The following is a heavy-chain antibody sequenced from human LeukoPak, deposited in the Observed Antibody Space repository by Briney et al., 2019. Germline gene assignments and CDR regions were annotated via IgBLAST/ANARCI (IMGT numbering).Heavy chain of an antibody. J-gene: IGHJ4*02. D-gene: IGHD1-26*01. CDR1: GFTVSNYW. CDR2: IKRDGSEK. V-gene: IGHV3-7*03. CDR3: AAGAY. Sequence: GRSLRLSCVVSGFTVSNYWMSWGRQAPGKGLEWVANIKRDGSEKYYVDSVKGRFTISRDNAKNSLYLQMNSLRAGDTAVYYCAAGAYWGQGTQVTVSS.